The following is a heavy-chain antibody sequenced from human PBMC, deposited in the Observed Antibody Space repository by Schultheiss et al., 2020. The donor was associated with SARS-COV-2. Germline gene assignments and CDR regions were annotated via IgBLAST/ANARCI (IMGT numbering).Heavy chain of an antibody. CDR2: INPNSGGT. J-gene: IGHJ4*02. V-gene: IGHV1-2*02. Sequence: ASVKVSCKASGYAFIGYYMHWVRQAPGQGLEWMGWINPNSGGTNYAQKFQGRVTMTRDTSISTAYMVLSRLRSDDTAVYYCARESKYCYFDTSGYYYGLGYWGQGTLVTVSS. D-gene: IGHD3-22*01. CDR3: ARESKYCYFDTSGYYYGLGY. CDR1: GYAFIGYY.